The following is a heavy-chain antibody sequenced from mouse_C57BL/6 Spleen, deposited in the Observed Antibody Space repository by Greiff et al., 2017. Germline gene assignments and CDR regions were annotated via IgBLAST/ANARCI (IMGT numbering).Heavy chain of an antibody. CDR1: GFTFSNYW. J-gene: IGHJ3*01. CDR2: IRLKSDNYAT. V-gene: IGHV6-3*01. Sequence: DVKLVESGGGLVQPGGSMKLSCVASGFTFSNYWMNWVRQSPEKGLEWVAQIRLKSDNYATHYAESVKGRFTISRDDSKSSVYLQMNNLRAEDTGIYYCTPLYDYGAYWGQGTLVTVSA. D-gene: IGHD2-4*01. CDR3: TPLYDYGAY.